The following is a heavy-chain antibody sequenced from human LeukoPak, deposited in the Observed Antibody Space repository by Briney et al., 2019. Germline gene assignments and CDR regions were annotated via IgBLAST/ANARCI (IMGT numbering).Heavy chain of an antibody. Sequence: ASVKVSCKASGYTLSGYYMHWVRQAPGQGLEWMGRIDPNSGVANYAQKFQGRVTMTRDTSISTAHMELSRLRSDDTAVYYCARGLSGSPVGFDYWGQGTLVTVSS. J-gene: IGHJ4*02. CDR3: ARGLSGSPVGFDY. D-gene: IGHD1-26*01. V-gene: IGHV1-2*06. CDR1: GYTLSGYY. CDR2: IDPNSGVA.